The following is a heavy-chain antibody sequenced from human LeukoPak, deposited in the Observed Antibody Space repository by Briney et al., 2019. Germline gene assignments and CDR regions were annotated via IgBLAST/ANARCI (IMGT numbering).Heavy chain of an antibody. CDR1: GVSISSSDYY. Sequence: SETLSLTCTVSGVSISSSDYYWSWIRQHPGKGLEWIGYIYYSGSTYYNPSLKSRVTISVDTSKNQFSLKLSSVTAADTAVYYCARANSSGYYGGLFDYWGQGTLVTVSS. CDR2: IYYSGST. CDR3: ARANSSGYYGGLFDY. D-gene: IGHD3-22*01. J-gene: IGHJ4*02. V-gene: IGHV4-31*03.